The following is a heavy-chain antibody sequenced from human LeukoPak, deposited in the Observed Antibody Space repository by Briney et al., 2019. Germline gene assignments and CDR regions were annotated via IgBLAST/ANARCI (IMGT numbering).Heavy chain of an antibody. J-gene: IGHJ4*02. CDR2: IYYSGST. CDR3: ARGGGYCSSTSCLDY. CDR1: GGSISSYY. D-gene: IGHD2-2*01. V-gene: IGHV4-59*12. Sequence: PSETLSLTCTVSGGSISSYYWSWLRQPPGKGLEWIGYIYYSGSTNYNPSLKSRVTISVDTSKNQFSLKLSSVTAADTAVYYCARGGGYCSSTSCLDYWGQGTLVTVSS.